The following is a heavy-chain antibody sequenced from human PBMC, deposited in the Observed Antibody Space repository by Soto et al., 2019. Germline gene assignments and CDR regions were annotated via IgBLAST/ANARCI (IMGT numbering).Heavy chain of an antibody. CDR3: AKDPYSSSSVDWFDP. CDR1: GFTFGDYG. V-gene: IGHV3-49*03. J-gene: IGHJ5*02. Sequence: GGSLRLSCTASGFTFGDYGMNWFRQAPGKGLEWVGFIRSKAYGGTTQYAASVKGRFTISRDDSKSTTYLQMNSLRAEDTAVYYCAKDPYSSSSVDWFDPWGQGTLVTVSS. CDR2: IRSKAYGGTT. D-gene: IGHD6-6*01.